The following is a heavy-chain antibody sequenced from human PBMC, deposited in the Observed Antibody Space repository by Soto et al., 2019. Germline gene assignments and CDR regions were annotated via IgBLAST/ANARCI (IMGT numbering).Heavy chain of an antibody. D-gene: IGHD4-17*01. J-gene: IGHJ4*02. CDR3: MTSVTTHDY. CDR2: IKQDGSQK. V-gene: IGHV3-7*01. CDR1: GFTLSSYW. Sequence: EVQLVESGGGLVQPGGSLRLSCAASGFTLSSYWMNWVRLAPGKGLKWVANIKQDGSQKNYVDSVKGRFTISRDNAKNSLYLQMSSLRAEDTAVYYCMTSVTTHDYWGQGTLVTVSS.